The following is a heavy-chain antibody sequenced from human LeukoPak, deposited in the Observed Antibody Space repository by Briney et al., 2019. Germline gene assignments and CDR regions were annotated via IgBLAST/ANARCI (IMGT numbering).Heavy chain of an antibody. V-gene: IGHV3-30-3*01. Sequence: GGSLRLSCAASGFTFSSYAMHWVRQAPGKGLEWVAVISYDGSNKYYADSVKGRFTISRDNSKNTLYLQMNSLRAEDTAVYYCARDLYYDFWSGYPSYYYYMDVWGKGTTVTVSS. CDR3: ARDLYYDFWSGYPSYYYYMDV. CDR1: GFTFSSYA. J-gene: IGHJ6*03. D-gene: IGHD3-3*01. CDR2: ISYDGSNK.